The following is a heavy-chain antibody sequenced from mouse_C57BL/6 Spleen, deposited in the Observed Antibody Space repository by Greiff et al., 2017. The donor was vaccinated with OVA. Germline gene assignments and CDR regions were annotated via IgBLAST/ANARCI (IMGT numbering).Heavy chain of an antibody. CDR3: ARLYAMDY. CDR1: GYTFTSSW. V-gene: IGHV1-69*01. CDR2: IDPSDSYT. Sequence: QVQLQQPGAELVMPGASVKLSCKASGYTFTSSWMHWVKQRPGQGLEWIGEIDPSDSYTNYNQKFKGKSTLTVDKSSSTAYMQLSSLTSEDSAVYYCARLYAMDYWGQGTSVTVSS. J-gene: IGHJ4*01.